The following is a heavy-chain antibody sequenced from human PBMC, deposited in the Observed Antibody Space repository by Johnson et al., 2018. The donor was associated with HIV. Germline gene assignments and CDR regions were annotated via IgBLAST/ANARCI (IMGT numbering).Heavy chain of an antibody. J-gene: IGHJ3*02. CDR2: ISWNSGSI. Sequence: VHLVESGGGVVQPGRSLRLSCAAFGFTFDDYAMHWVRQAPGKGLEWVSGISWNSGSIGYADSVKGRFTISRDNAKNSLYLQMNSLRAEDTALYYCAKGLGWELLTHDAFDIWGQGTMVTVSS. V-gene: IGHV3-9*01. D-gene: IGHD1-26*01. CDR1: GFTFDDYA. CDR3: AKGLGWELLTHDAFDI.